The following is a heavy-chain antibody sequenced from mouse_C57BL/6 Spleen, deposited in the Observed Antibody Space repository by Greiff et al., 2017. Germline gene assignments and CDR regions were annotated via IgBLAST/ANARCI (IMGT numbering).Heavy chain of an antibody. CDR3: ATYGSSRAWFAY. V-gene: IGHV3-6*01. Sequence: DVQLQESGPGLVKPSQSLSLTCSVTGYSIPSGYYWNWIRQFPGNKLEWMGYISYDGSNNYNPSLKNRISITRDTSKNQFFLKLNSVTTEDTATYDCATYGSSRAWFAYWGQGTLVTVSA. J-gene: IGHJ3*01. D-gene: IGHD1-1*01. CDR2: ISYDGSN. CDR1: GYSIPSGYY.